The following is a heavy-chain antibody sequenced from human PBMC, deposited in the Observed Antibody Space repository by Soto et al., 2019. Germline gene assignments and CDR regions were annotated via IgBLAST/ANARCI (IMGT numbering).Heavy chain of an antibody. Sequence: ASVKVSCKASGGTFSNYAITWVRQAPGQGLEWMGGIIPIFGAANYAQKFQGRVTITADKSTSTAYMELSSLRSEDTAVYYCARDCGGDCYPDHDNYYYYAMDVWGPGTTVTV. D-gene: IGHD2-21*02. J-gene: IGHJ6*02. CDR2: IIPIFGAA. CDR3: ARDCGGDCYPDHDNYYYYAMDV. V-gene: IGHV1-69*06. CDR1: GGTFSNYA.